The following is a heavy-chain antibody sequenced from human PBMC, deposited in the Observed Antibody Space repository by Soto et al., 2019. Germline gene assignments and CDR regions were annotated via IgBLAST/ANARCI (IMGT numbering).Heavy chain of an antibody. CDR2: IYYNGCT. CDR3: ARGFFYSDDSGYYGRYFDY. D-gene: IGHD3-22*01. Sequence: QVQLQESGPGLVKTSQTLSLTCTVSGGSISSGNYYWSWIRQHPGKGLEWIGYIYYNGCTYYNPSLKSRVTVSFDTSKNPFSLKLSSVTAADTAVYYCARGFFYSDDSGYYGRYFDYWGQGTLVTVSS. V-gene: IGHV4-31*03. CDR1: GGSISSGNYY. J-gene: IGHJ4*02.